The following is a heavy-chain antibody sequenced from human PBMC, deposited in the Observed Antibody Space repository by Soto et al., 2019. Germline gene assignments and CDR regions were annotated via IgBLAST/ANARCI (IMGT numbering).Heavy chain of an antibody. V-gene: IGHV3-74*01. J-gene: IGHJ1*01. CDR3: AREQYTLNYAGY. Sequence: EVQLVESGGALVQPGGSLRLSCAASGFTFRNYYMHWVRQAPGKGLMWVARIDSNGRSPVYADSVKGRFTISRDNAENTLFLKMDSLAAEDTAVYYCAREQYTLNYAGYWGQGTQVTVS. CDR2: IDSNGRSP. D-gene: IGHD1-7*01. CDR1: GFTFRNYY.